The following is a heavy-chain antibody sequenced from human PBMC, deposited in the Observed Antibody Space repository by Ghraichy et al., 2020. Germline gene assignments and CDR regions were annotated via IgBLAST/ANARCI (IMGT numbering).Heavy chain of an antibody. CDR2: IYWNDDK. V-gene: IGHV2-5*01. D-gene: IGHD3-3*01. J-gene: IGHJ5*02. CDR1: GFSLSTSGVG. CDR3: AHSNYDFWSGQGRNWFDP. Sequence: SGPTLVKPTQTLTLTCTFSGFSLSTSGVGVGWIRQPPGKALEWLALIYWNDDKRYSPSLKSRLTITKDTSKNQVVLTMTNMDPVDTATYYCAHSNYDFWSGQGRNWFDPWGQGTLVTVSS.